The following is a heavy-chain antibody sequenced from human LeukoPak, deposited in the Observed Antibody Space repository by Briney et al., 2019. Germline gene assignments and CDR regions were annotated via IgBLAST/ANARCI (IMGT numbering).Heavy chain of an antibody. V-gene: IGHV4-59*01. CDR1: GGSISSYY. D-gene: IGHD4-17*01. CDR2: IYYSGST. CDR3: ARADYGDALDY. J-gene: IGHJ4*02. Sequence: SETLSLTCTVSGGSISSYYWSWIRQPPGKGLEWIGYIYYSGSTNYNPSLKSRVTISVDTSKNQFSLKLSSVTAADTAVYYCARADYGDALDYRGQGTLVTVSS.